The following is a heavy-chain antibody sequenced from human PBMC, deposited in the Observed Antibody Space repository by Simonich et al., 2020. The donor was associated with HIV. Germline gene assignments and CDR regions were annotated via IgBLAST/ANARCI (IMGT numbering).Heavy chain of an antibody. V-gene: IGHV3-7*01. CDR3: ARDLSGYTYGLAEC. J-gene: IGHJ4*02. D-gene: IGHD5-18*01. Sequence: EVQLVESGGGLVQPGGSLRLSCAASGFTFSSYWMTWVRQAPGKGLEWGANIRQDGSEKHNVDSVKGRFTISRDNAKNSLYLQMNSLRAEDTAVYYCARDLSGYTYGLAECWGQGALVTVSS. CDR2: IRQDGSEK. CDR1: GFTFSSYW.